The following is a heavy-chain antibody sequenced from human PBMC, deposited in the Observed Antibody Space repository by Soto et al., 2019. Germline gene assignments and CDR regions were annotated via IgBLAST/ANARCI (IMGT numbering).Heavy chain of an antibody. CDR3: ARDNGDYHFES. CDR1: GYTFTRYY. CDR2: INPSAGST. Sequence: ASVKVSCKASGYTFTRYYIHWVRQAPGQGLEWMGIINPSAGSTTYVQKLQGRVTMTRDTSTNTVYMELSSLRSDDTAVYYCARDNGDYHFESWGQGTLVTVSS. D-gene: IGHD4-17*01. J-gene: IGHJ4*02. V-gene: IGHV1-46*03.